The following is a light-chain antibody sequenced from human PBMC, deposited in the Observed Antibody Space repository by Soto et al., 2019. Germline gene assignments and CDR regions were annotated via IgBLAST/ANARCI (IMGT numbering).Light chain of an antibody. CDR1: QSVHSR. V-gene: IGKV3-20*01. Sequence: EIVMTQSPATLSVSPGDAATLSCRASQSVHSRLAWYQQKPGQAPRLLIYGASNRATGIPDRFSGSGSGTDCTLTISRLEPEDFTVYYCQQYGRSSWTLCQGTKVDIK. CDR2: GAS. CDR3: QQYGRSSWT. J-gene: IGKJ1*01.